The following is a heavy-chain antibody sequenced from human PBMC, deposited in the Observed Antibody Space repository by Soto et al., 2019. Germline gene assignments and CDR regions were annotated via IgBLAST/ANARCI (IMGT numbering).Heavy chain of an antibody. CDR3: ARDVSYDGSGWANWFDP. D-gene: IGHD3-22*01. CDR2: IHYSGNT. V-gene: IGHV4-31*03. J-gene: IGHJ5*02. Sequence: QVQLQESGPGLVKPSQTLSLTCSVSGGSVNSGDYYWSWIRQHPGKGLEWIGYIHYSGNTYYNPSLKSRVTISLATSRNQFSLKLNSVTAADTAVYFCARDVSYDGSGWANWFDPWGQGTLVTVSS. CDR1: GGSVNSGDYY.